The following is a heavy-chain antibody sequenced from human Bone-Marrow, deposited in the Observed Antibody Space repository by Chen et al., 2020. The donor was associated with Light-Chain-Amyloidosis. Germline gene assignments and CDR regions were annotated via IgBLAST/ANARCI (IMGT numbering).Heavy chain of an antibody. J-gene: IGHJ5*02. V-gene: IGHV4-30-4*01. CDR1: GASISSADDY. CDR2: MHHSGSA. D-gene: IGHD1-1*01. CDR3: VRETTSTPWFDP. Sequence: QVQLQESGPGLVKPSQTLSLVCSVSGASISSADDYGTWVRQPPGQGLEWIGYMHHSGSATYNPSLRSRVAISLDTSKNQFSLSLTSVTAADSAMYFCVRETTSTPWFDPWGPGTLVTVYS.